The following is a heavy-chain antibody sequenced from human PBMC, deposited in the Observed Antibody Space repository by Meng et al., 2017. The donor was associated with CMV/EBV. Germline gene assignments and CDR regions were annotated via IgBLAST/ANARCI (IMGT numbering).Heavy chain of an antibody. CDR3: ARDKGGFINWYFHNILAIDY. Sequence: FSNFGISGVRQAPGQGLEWMGWISAQKGNTKYAQKVQGRVTMTTDTSTSTAYMEVRSLRSDDTAVYYCARDKGGFINWYFHNILAIDYWGQGTLVTVSS. CDR1: FSNFG. V-gene: IGHV1-18*01. CDR2: ISAQKGNT. D-gene: IGHD1-7*01. J-gene: IGHJ4*02.